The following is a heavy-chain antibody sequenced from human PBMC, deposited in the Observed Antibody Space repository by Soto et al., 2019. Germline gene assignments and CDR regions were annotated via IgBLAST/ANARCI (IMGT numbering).Heavy chain of an antibody. D-gene: IGHD6-13*01. CDR3: AKDWVTGYSSRSPRHLEVFYPDY. CDR2: ISYDGSNK. CDR1: GFTFSSYG. J-gene: IGHJ4*02. Sequence: PGGSLRLSCAASGFTFSSYGMHWVRQAPGKGLEWVAVISYDGSNKYYADSVKGRFTISRDNSKNTLYLQMNSLRAEDTAVYYCAKDWVTGYSSRSPRHLEVFYPDYWGQGTLVTVSS. V-gene: IGHV3-30*18.